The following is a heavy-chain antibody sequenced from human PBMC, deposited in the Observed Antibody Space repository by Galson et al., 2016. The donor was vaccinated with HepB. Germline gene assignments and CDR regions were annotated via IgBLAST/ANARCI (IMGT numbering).Heavy chain of an antibody. CDR2: ISGSGGST. J-gene: IGHJ5*02. CDR1: GFTFSRYS. CDR3: AKHRGPGGYSP. Sequence: SLRLSCAASGFTFSRYSMSWVRQAPGKGLEWVSSISGSGGSTNYADSVKGRFTISRDNSKNTLHLQMDSLRAEDTAVYYCAKHRGPGGYSPWGQGTLVTVSS. D-gene: IGHD3-22*01. V-gene: IGHV3-23*01.